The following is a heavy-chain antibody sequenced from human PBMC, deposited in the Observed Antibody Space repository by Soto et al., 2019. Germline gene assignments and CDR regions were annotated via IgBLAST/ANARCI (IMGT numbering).Heavy chain of an antibody. Sequence: SVKVSCKASGGTFSSYAISWVRQAPGQGLEWMGGIIPIFGTANYAQKFQGRVTITADESTSTAYMELSSLRSEDTAVYYCARANSGYCSGGSCRHLYNWFDPWGQGTLVTVSS. V-gene: IGHV1-69*13. CDR3: ARANSGYCSGGSCRHLYNWFDP. CDR1: GGTFSSYA. CDR2: IIPIFGTA. D-gene: IGHD2-15*01. J-gene: IGHJ5*02.